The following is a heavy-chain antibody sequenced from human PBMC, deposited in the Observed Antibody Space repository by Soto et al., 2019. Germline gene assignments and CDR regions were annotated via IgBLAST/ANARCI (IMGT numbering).Heavy chain of an antibody. V-gene: IGHV1-69*18. CDR3: ARAAVLTFTRFYDVDV. CDR2: LIPMFGTT. J-gene: IGHJ6*02. Sequence: QVQLVQSGAEVKTPGSSVKVSCEASGGTFNSYSINWVRQAPGQGLEWMGRLIPMFGTTDYAQRFQGRVTFTADVSNNTASMEVTNLTSEDTAVYYCARAAVLTFTRFYDVDVWGQGTTVTVSS. CDR1: GGTFNSYS. D-gene: IGHD6-13*01.